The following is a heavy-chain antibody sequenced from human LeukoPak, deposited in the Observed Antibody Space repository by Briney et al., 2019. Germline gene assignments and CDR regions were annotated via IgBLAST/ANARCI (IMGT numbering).Heavy chain of an antibody. Sequence: SETLSLTCTVSGGSISSGSYYSSWIRQPAGEGLEWIGRIYTSGSTNYNPSLKSRVTISVDTSKNQFSLKLSSVTAADTAVYYCARDYYGSGNFDYWGQGTLVTVSS. CDR3: ARDYYGSGNFDY. J-gene: IGHJ4*02. V-gene: IGHV4-61*02. CDR1: GGSISSGSYY. CDR2: IYTSGST. D-gene: IGHD3-10*01.